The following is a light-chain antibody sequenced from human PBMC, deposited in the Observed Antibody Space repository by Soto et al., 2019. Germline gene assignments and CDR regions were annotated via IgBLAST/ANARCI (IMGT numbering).Light chain of an antibody. J-gene: IGKJ4*01. V-gene: IGKV3D-20*02. Sequence: EIVLTQSPGTLSLSPGERATLSCRASQSVSSNYLAWYQQKPGQAPRLLIYGASSRATGIPDRFSGSGSGTEFTLTISRLEPEDFAVYYCQQRTNWPRALTFGGGTKVDIK. CDR1: QSVSSNY. CDR2: GAS. CDR3: QQRTNWPRALT.